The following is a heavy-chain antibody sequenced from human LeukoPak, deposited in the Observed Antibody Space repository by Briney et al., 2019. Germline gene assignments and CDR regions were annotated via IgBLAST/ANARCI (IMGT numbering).Heavy chain of an antibody. D-gene: IGHD4-17*01. CDR2: IYYSGST. CDR1: GGSLSSSSYY. J-gene: IGHJ4*02. Sequence: PSETLSLTCTVSGGSLSSSSYYWGWIRQPPGKGLEWIGSIYYSGSTYYNPSLKSRVTISVDTSKNQFSLKLSSVTAADTAVYYCARVVMTAVIYFDSWGQGTLVTVSS. V-gene: IGHV4-39*07. CDR3: ARVVMTAVIYFDS.